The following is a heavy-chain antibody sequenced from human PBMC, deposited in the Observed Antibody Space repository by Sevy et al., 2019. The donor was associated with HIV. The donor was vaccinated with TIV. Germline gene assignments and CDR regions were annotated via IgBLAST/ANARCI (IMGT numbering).Heavy chain of an antibody. V-gene: IGHV3-64D*06. J-gene: IGHJ6*03. Sequence: GGSLRLSCSASGFTFSSYAMHWVRQAPGKGLEYVSAISSNGGSTYYAESVKGRFTISRDNSKNTLYLQMSSLRAEDTAVYYCVKDRVTIFGVVIINYYYYMDVWGKGTTVTVSS. CDR2: ISSNGGST. CDR1: GFTFSSYA. CDR3: VKDRVTIFGVVIINYYYYMDV. D-gene: IGHD3-3*01.